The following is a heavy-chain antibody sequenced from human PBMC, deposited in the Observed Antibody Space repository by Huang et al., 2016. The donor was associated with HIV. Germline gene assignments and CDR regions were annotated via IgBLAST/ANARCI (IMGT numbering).Heavy chain of an antibody. CDR2: ISFDGSNK. D-gene: IGHD2-21*01. CDR1: GFTFSNYA. CDR3: EDPEVKFNWY. J-gene: IGHJ2*01. V-gene: IGHV3-30*03. Sequence: QVQLVESGGGVIQPGGSLRLSCAASGFTFSNYAMHWVRQAPGKGLGWVAVISFDGSNKQFGDAVRGRFTISRDDSKDTLMISRTPEVTCVVVDVSHEDPEVKFNWY.